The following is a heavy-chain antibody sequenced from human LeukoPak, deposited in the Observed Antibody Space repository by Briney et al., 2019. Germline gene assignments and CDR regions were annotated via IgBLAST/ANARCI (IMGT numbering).Heavy chain of an antibody. V-gene: IGHV1-8*02. CDR2: MNPNSGNT. CDR3: AREGDSDFDY. Sequence: ASVKVSCKASGYTFTNYYMHWVRQAPGQGLEWMGWMNPNSGNTGYAQKFQGRVTMTRNTSISTAYMELSSLRSEDTAVYYCAREGDSDFDYWGQGTLVTVSS. J-gene: IGHJ4*02. CDR1: GYTFTNYY. D-gene: IGHD2-21*02.